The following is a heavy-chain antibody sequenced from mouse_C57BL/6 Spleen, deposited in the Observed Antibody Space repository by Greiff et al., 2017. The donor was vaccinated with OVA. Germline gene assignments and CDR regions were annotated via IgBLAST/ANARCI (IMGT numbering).Heavy chain of an antibody. Sequence: QVQLQQPGAELVKPGASVKLSCKASGYTFTSYWMHWVKQRPGQGLEWIGMIHPNSGSTNYNEKFKSKATLTVDKSSSTAYMQLSSLTSEDSAVYYCARTLDDGYYLGWGQGTTLTVSS. J-gene: IGHJ2*01. CDR3: ARTLDDGYYLG. CDR2: IHPNSGST. D-gene: IGHD2-3*01. CDR1: GYTFTSYW. V-gene: IGHV1-64*01.